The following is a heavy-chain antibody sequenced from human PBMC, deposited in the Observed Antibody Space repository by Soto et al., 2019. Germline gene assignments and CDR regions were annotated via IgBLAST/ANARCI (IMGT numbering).Heavy chain of an antibody. CDR1: CGSISSSRCH. V-gene: IGHV4-39*02. CDR2: FYYSENT. Sequence: SLQLLSLTYTVSCGSISSSRCHWGWIRQPPGKGLEWIATFYYSENTHYNPSLKSRVTISVDTSKNQFSLILTSVTAADTAVYYCARGWRRIFDYWGQGTLVTVSS. J-gene: IGHJ4*02. CDR3: ARGWRRIFDY. D-gene: IGHD1-1*01.